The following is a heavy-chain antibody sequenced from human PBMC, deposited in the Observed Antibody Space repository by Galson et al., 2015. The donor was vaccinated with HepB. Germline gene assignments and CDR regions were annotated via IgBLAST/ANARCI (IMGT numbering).Heavy chain of an antibody. Sequence: SLRLSCAASGFTFSSYGMHWVRQAPGKGLEWVAIISYDGSNKYYADSVKGRFTISRDNSKNTLFLQMNSLRAEDTAVYYCAKGGERLGNSGGYYFDYWGQGTLVIVSS. V-gene: IGHV3-33*06. CDR3: AKGGERLGNSGGYYFDY. D-gene: IGHD4-23*01. J-gene: IGHJ4*02. CDR1: GFTFSSYG. CDR2: ISYDGSNK.